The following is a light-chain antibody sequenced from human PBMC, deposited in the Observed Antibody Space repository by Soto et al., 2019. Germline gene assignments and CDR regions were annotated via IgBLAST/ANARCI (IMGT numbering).Light chain of an antibody. CDR1: QSVSSK. J-gene: IGKJ4*01. CDR3: QQYNNWPLS. Sequence: EIVMTQSPATLSVSPGERATLSCRASQSVSSKLAWYQQKPGQAPRLLIYDASSRATGIPARFSGSGSGTEFTLTISGLQSEDFAVYYCQQYNNWPLSFGGGTKVEIK. V-gene: IGKV3-15*01. CDR2: DAS.